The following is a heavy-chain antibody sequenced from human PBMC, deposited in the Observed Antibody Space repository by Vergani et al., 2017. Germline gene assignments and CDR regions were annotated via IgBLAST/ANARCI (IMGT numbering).Heavy chain of an antibody. D-gene: IGHD2-2*01. J-gene: IGHJ6*02. Sequence: QVQLVQSGAEVKKPGASVKVSCKASGYTFTSYGISWVRQAPGQGLEWMGWISAYNGNTNYAQKLQGRVTMTTDTSTSTAYMELRSLRSDDTAVYYCARSWCSSTSCDLDYYYGMDVWGQGTTVTVSS. CDR3: ARSWCSSTSCDLDYYYGMDV. V-gene: IGHV1-18*01. CDR1: GYTFTSYG. CDR2: ISAYNGNT.